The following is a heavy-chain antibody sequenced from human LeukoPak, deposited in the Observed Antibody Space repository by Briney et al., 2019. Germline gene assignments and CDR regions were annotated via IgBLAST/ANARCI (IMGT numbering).Heavy chain of an antibody. D-gene: IGHD6-19*01. V-gene: IGHV3-23*01. Sequence: GRSLRLSCAASGFTFSSYGMHWVRQAPGKGLEWVSAISGSGGSVHYADSVKGRFTISRDSSKNTLNLQMNSLRADDTALYYCAREQWLYGQGAFDIWGQGTVVTVSS. CDR1: GFTFSSYG. J-gene: IGHJ3*02. CDR3: AREQWLYGQGAFDI. CDR2: ISGSGGSV.